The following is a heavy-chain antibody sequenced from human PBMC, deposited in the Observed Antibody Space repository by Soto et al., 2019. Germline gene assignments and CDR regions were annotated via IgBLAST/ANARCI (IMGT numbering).Heavy chain of an antibody. D-gene: IGHD3-10*01. CDR3: AREGPGWEWFGELLPHHYYYYYGMDV. Sequence: GASVKVSCKASGYTFTSYAMHWVRQAPGQRLERMGWINAGNGNTKYSQKFQGRVTITRDTSASTAYMELSSLISEDTAVYYCAREGPGWEWFGELLPHHYYYYYGMDVWGQGTTVTVSS. CDR2: INAGNGNT. CDR1: GYTFTSYA. J-gene: IGHJ6*02. V-gene: IGHV1-3*01.